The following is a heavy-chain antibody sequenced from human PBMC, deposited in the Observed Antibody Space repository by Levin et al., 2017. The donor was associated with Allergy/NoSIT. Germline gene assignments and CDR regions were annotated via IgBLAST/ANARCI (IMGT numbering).Heavy chain of an antibody. Sequence: PGGSLRLSCAASGFTFSNYWMSWVRQAPGKGLEWVANIRPDGTEQYYVDSVKGRFFISRDNAQNSLYLQMNSLRAEDTAVYYCVRDWGGQQVVFDYWGQGTLVTVSS. D-gene: IGHD6-6*01. CDR2: IRPDGTEQ. CDR1: GFTFSNYW. CDR3: VRDWGGQQVVFDY. V-gene: IGHV3-7*01. J-gene: IGHJ4*02.